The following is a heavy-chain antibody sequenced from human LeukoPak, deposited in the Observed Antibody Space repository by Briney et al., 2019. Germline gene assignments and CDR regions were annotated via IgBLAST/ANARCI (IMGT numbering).Heavy chain of an antibody. CDR1: GFTFSSYS. CDR2: ISTSSSYI. CDR3: ARDYGGSSPFDY. D-gene: IGHD4-23*01. Sequence: GGSLRLSCTASGFTFSSYSMNWVRQAPGKGLEWVSSISTSSSYIYYADSVKGRFTISRDNSKNTLYLQMNSLRAEDTAVYYCARDYGGSSPFDYWGQGTLVTVSS. V-gene: IGHV3-21*01. J-gene: IGHJ4*02.